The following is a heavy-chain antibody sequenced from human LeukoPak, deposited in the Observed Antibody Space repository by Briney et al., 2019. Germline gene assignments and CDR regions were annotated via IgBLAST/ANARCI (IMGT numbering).Heavy chain of an antibody. CDR2: AHSSGGT. D-gene: IGHD6-13*01. CDR1: DDSITKYH. V-gene: IGHV4-4*07. CDR3: ARGREVYSSSWYGRDY. J-gene: IGHJ4*02. Sequence: PSETLSLTCSVSDDSITKYHWGWIRQPPGKGLEWIGCAHSSGGTYYNPSLETRVTVSLHTSAKQLSLRLTSVTAAYTAVYFCARGREVYSSSWYGRDYWGQGTLVTVSS.